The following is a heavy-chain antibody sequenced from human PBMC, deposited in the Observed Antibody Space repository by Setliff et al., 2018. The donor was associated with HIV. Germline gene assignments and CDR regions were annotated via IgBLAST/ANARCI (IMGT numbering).Heavy chain of an antibody. CDR3: ATDPGYSSTWYSESFQH. V-gene: IGHV1-18*01. CDR2: ISAHSGYA. CDR1: GYTLSTYG. D-gene: IGHD6-13*01. Sequence: ASVKVSCKASGYTLSTYGISWVRQAPGQGLEWMGWISAHSGYAKSAQKFQGRVTMDTDTSTNTAYMELKSLRSDDTAMYYCATDPGYSSTWYSESFQHWGQGTVVTVSS. J-gene: IGHJ1*01.